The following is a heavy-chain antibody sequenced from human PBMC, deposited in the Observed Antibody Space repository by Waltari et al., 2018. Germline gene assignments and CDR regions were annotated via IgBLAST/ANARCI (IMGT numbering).Heavy chain of an antibody. J-gene: IGHJ4*02. CDR1: GFTFSSYW. CDR2: IKQDGSEK. V-gene: IGHV3-7*01. Sequence: EVQLVESGGGLVQPGGSLRLSCAASGFTFSSYWMSWVRRAPGKGLEWVANIKQDGSEKYYVDSVKGRFTISRDNAKNSLYLQMNSLRAEDTAVYYCARGIRFLEWSFDYWGQGTLVTVSS. D-gene: IGHD3-3*01. CDR3: ARGIRFLEWSFDY.